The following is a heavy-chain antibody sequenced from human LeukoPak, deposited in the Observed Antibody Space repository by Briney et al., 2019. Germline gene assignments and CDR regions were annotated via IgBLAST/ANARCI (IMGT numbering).Heavy chain of an antibody. J-gene: IGHJ5*02. D-gene: IGHD3-10*01. V-gene: IGHV4-39*01. CDR1: GGSISSSIYY. CDR3: ARLGTVRGENWFDP. Sequence: KPSETLSLTCTVSGGSISSSIYYWAWIRQPPGKGLEWIGSVYYSGSAYYNPSLKSRVTISVDTPKNQFSLKLSSLNAADPALYYCARLGTVRGENWFDPWGQGTLVTVSS. CDR2: VYYSGSA.